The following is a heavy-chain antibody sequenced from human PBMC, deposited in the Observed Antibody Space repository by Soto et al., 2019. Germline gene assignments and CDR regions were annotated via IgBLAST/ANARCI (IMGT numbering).Heavy chain of an antibody. CDR3: TTVSRLSGITMVRGPSTGFDY. V-gene: IGHV3-15*01. Sequence: GGSLRLSCAASGFTFSNAWMSWVRQAPGKGLEWVGRIKSKTDGGTTDYAAPVKGRFTISRDDSKNTLYLQMNSLKTEDTAVYYCTTVSRLSGITMVRGPSTGFDYWGQGTLVTVSS. CDR1: GFTFSNAW. D-gene: IGHD3-10*01. J-gene: IGHJ4*02. CDR2: IKSKTDGGTT.